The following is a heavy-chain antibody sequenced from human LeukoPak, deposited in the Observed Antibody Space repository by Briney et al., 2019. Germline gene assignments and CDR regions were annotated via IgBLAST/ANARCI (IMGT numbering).Heavy chain of an antibody. CDR1: GFTFSSYS. CDR2: ISSRNTYI. J-gene: IGHJ4*02. CDR3: ARDPGEKYCSSSSCYPNYFDY. Sequence: GGSLRLSCAASGFTFSSYSMNWVRQAPGKGLEWVSSISSRNTYIYYADSVKGRFTISRNNAKNSLLLQMNSLRAEDTAVYYCARDPGEKYCSSSSCYPNYFDYWGQGTLVTVSS. D-gene: IGHD2-2*01. V-gene: IGHV3-21*01.